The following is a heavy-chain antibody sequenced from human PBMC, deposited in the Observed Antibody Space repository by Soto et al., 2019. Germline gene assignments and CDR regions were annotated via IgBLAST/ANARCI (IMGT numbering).Heavy chain of an antibody. Sequence: ASVKVSCKASGYTFTIYGIIWVRQAPGQRLEWMGWISAYNGNTNYAQKLQGRVTMTTDTSTSTAYMELRSLRSDDTAAYYSARVNSSSWWYFFGYWGQGTLVTVSS. CDR2: ISAYNGNT. D-gene: IGHD6-13*01. CDR3: ARVNSSSWWYFFGY. CDR1: GYTFTIYG. J-gene: IGHJ4*02. V-gene: IGHV1-18*01.